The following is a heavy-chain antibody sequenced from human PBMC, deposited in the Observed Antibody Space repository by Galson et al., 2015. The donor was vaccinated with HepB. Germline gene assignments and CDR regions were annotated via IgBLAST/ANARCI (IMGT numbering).Heavy chain of an antibody. CDR2: ISIYKGNT. CDR1: GYTFTSYG. J-gene: IGHJ4*02. Sequence: SVKVSCKASGYTFTSYGISWVRQAPGQGLEWMGWISIYKGNTKYAQKFQGRVTMTTDTSTNTAYMEMRSLRSDDTAVYYCARGGRLGDLSSFGYWGQGTPVTVSS. CDR3: ARGGRLGDLSSFGY. D-gene: IGHD3-16*02. V-gene: IGHV1-18*01.